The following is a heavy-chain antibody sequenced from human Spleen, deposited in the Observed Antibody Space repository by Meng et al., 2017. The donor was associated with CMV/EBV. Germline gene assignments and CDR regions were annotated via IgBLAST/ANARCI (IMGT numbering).Heavy chain of an antibody. V-gene: IGHV1-69*05. D-gene: IGHD3-16*01. Sequence: KTSGGTFISYGISRVRQAPGQGLEWMGGIIPIFGTPKYTQKLQGRVAITTDASTSTAYMELSSLRSEDTAVYYCARGQEYYYYGMDVWGQGTTVTVSS. CDR1: GGTFISYG. CDR3: ARGQEYYYYGMDV. J-gene: IGHJ6*01. CDR2: IIPIFGTP.